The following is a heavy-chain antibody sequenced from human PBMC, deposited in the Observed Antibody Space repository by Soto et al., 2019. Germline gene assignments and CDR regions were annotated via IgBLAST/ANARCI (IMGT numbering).Heavy chain of an antibody. CDR2: IIPIIGIA. Sequence: QVQLVQSGAEVKKPGSSVKVSCKASGGTFSSYTISWVRQAPGQGLEWMGRIIPIIGIANYAQKFQGRVTITADKSTSTAYMEVSSLRSEDTAVYYCARGYKIPHVWFGESNYYYYYGMDVWGQGTTVTVS. D-gene: IGHD3-10*01. CDR3: ARGYKIPHVWFGESNYYYYYGMDV. J-gene: IGHJ6*02. CDR1: GGTFSSYT. V-gene: IGHV1-69*02.